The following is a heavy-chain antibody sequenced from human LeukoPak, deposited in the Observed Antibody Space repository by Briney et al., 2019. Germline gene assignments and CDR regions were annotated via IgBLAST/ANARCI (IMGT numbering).Heavy chain of an antibody. V-gene: IGHV1-2*02. CDR1: GYTFTGYY. CDR3: ARGITIFGVVISY. CDR2: INPNSGGT. D-gene: IGHD3-3*01. J-gene: IGHJ4*02. Sequence: ASVTVSCMASGYTFTGYYMHWVRQAPGQGLEWMGWINPNSGGTNYAQKFQGRVTMTRDTSISTAYMELSRLRSDDTAVYYCARGITIFGVVISYWGQGTLVTVSS.